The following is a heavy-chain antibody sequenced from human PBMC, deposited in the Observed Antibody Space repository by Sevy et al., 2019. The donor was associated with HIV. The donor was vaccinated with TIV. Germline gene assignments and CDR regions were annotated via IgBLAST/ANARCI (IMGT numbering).Heavy chain of an antibody. CDR2: IYSGKST. V-gene: IGHV3-53*01. D-gene: IGHD6-19*01. CDR1: GFSVSSNY. CDR3: ARVRSHTGWFDY. J-gene: IGHJ4*02. Sequence: GGSLRLSCEASGFSVSSNYMAWVRQAPGKGLEWVSVIYSGKSTDYRDSVNGRFTISRDSSKNTLYLQMYSLRAEDTAVYHCARVRSHTGWFDYWGQGSLVTVSS.